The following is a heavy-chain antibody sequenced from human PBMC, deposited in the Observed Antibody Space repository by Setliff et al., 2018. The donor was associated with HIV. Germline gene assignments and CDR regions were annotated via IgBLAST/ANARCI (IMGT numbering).Heavy chain of an antibody. CDR1: GFTFDDYA. D-gene: IGHD2-15*01. CDR2: ISGSGGST. Sequence: GGSLRLSCAASGFTFDDYAMHWVRQAPGKGLEWVSAISGSGGSTYYADSVKGRFTISGDFSKSTLFLQMNSLRAEDSAIYYCVKRRGGSCYSAMAVWGQGTTVTVSS. CDR3: VKRRGGSCYSAMAV. V-gene: IGHV3-23*01. J-gene: IGHJ6*02.